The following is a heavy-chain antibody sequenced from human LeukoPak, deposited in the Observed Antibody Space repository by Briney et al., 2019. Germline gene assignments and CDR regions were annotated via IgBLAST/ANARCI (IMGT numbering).Heavy chain of an antibody. CDR3: VRVRGSYPNNNFDY. J-gene: IGHJ4*02. V-gene: IGHV3-23*01. D-gene: IGHD1-26*01. CDR1: GXTFSSYG. CDR2: ISGSGGST. Sequence: GGSLRLSCAASGXTFSSYGMTWVRQAPGKGLEWVSGISGSGGSTSYADSVKGRFTISRDNSKNTLYLQMNSLRVEDTAVHYCVRVRGSYPNNNFDYWGQGTLVTVSS.